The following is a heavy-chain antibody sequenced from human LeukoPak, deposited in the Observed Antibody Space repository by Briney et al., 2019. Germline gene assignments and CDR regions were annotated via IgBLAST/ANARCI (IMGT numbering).Heavy chain of an antibody. Sequence: PGRSLRLSCAASGFTFSSHGMHWVRQAPGKGLEWVAVISYDGSNKYYADSVKGRFTISRDNSKNTLYLQMNSLRAEDTAVYYCAKDVNFDWLLPDYWGQGTLVTVSS. CDR2: ISYDGSNK. V-gene: IGHV3-30*18. CDR1: GFTFSSHG. CDR3: AKDVNFDWLLPDY. J-gene: IGHJ4*02. D-gene: IGHD3-9*01.